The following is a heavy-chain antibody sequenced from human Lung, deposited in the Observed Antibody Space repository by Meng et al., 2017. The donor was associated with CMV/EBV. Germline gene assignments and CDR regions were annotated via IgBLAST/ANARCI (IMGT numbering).Heavy chain of an antibody. V-gene: IGHV3-30*03. Sequence: FSCSGDGMHWVRQAPGKGLEWVAIISCDESYEYYADSVKGRFSIYRDNSRDTLYLQMNILIADDTAVYYCARSDGSGASYYSTFFDYWGQGTLVTVSS. CDR3: ARSDGSGASYYSTFFDY. CDR1: FSCSGDG. CDR2: ISCDESYE. D-gene: IGHD2-15*01. J-gene: IGHJ4*02.